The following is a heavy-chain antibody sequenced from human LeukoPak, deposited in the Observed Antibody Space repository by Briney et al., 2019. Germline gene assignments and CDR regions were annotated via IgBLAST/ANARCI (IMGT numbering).Heavy chain of an antibody. Sequence: ASVKVSCKASGYTFTSYGISWVRQAPGQGLEGMGWISAYNGNTNYAQKLQGRVTMTRDTSISTAYMELSRLRSDGTAVYYCAREDMGGNSLQHWGQGTLVTVSS. CDR2: ISAYNGNT. V-gene: IGHV1-18*01. CDR3: AREDMGGNSLQH. J-gene: IGHJ1*01. CDR1: GYTFTSYG. D-gene: IGHD4-23*01.